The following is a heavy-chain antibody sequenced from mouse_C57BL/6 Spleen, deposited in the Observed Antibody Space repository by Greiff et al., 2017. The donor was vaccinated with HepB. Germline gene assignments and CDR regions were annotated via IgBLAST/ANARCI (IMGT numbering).Heavy chain of an antibody. Sequence: EVQGLESGGGLVKPGGSLKLSCAASGFTFSSYAMSWVRQTPEKRLEWVATISDGGSYTYYPDNVKGRFTISRDNAKNNLYLQMSHLKSEDTAMYYCASERGFAYWGQGTLVTVSA. CDR3: ASERGFAY. CDR2: ISDGGSYT. CDR1: GFTFSSYA. V-gene: IGHV5-4*01. J-gene: IGHJ3*01.